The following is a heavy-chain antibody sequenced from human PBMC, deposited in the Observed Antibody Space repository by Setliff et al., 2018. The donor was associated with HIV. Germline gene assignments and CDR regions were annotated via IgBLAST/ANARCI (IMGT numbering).Heavy chain of an antibody. CDR2: IYSGGST. CDR1: EVIVSNNY. V-gene: IGHV3-53*01. CDR3: VKDVLKFWSGSGALDF. D-gene: IGHD3-3*01. Sequence: GGSLRLSCAVSEVIVSNNYMSWVRQAPGKGLEWVSVIYSGGSTDHADSVKGRFTISRDNSKNTVYLQMTSLRAEDTAVYYCVKDVLKFWSGSGALDFWGPGTLVTVSS. J-gene: IGHJ4*02.